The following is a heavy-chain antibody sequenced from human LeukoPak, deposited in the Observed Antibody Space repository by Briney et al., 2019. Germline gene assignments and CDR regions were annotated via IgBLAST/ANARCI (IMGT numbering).Heavy chain of an antibody. CDR2: INHSGST. J-gene: IGHJ4*02. CDR3: ARWYYYDSSGYYPYFDY. V-gene: IGHV4-34*01. Sequence: SETLSLTCAVYGGSFRGYYGSWIRQPPGKGVEWIGEINHSGSTNYNPSLKSRVTISVDTSKNQFALKLSSVTAADTAVYYCARWYYYDSSGYYPYFDYWGQGTLVTVSS. CDR1: GGSFRGYY. D-gene: IGHD3-22*01.